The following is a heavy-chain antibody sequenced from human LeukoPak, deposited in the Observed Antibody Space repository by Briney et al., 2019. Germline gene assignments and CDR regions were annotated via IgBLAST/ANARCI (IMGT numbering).Heavy chain of an antibody. Sequence: ASVKVSCKPSGYTFTNYDINWVRQATGQGLEWRGWMNPNSGNTDYAQKFQGRVTMTRNTSISAAYMELSSLRCEDTAIYYCERGRGIAMVTYGDYWGQGTLVTVSS. CDR3: ERGRGIAMVTYGDY. J-gene: IGHJ4*02. D-gene: IGHD5-18*01. V-gene: IGHV1-8*01. CDR2: MNPNSGNT. CDR1: GYTFTNYD.